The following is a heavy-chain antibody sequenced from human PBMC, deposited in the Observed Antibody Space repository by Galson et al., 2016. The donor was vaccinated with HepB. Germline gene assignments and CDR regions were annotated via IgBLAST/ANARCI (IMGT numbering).Heavy chain of an antibody. CDR2: FIPMSGTT. D-gene: IGHD3-10*01. V-gene: IGHV1-69*13. J-gene: IGHJ3*02. CDR3: VAVTMGRGVVTIGYAFDI. Sequence: SVKVSCKASGDTLTKYVISWVRQAPGQGFEWVGLFIPMSGTTNYAQKFQGRVTITADESTTTAYMELTRLESDDTAVYYCVAVTMGRGVVTIGYAFDIWSQGTLVTVSS. CDR1: GDTLTKYV.